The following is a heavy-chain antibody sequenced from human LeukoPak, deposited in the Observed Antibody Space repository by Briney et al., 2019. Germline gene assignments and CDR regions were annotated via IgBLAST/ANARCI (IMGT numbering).Heavy chain of an antibody. D-gene: IGHD4-17*01. Sequence: GRSLRLSCAASGFTFSSYGMHWVRQAPGKGLEWVAVISYDGSNKYYADSVKGRFTISRDNSKNTLYLQMNSLRAEDTAVYYCARAPYGDYGLYYFDYWGQGTLVTVSS. CDR3: ARAPYGDYGLYYFDY. CDR1: GFTFSSYG. CDR2: ISYDGSNK. J-gene: IGHJ4*02. V-gene: IGHV3-30*03.